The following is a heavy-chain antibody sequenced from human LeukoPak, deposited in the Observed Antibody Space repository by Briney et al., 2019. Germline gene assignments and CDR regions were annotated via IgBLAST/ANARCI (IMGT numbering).Heavy chain of an antibody. J-gene: IGHJ5*02. Sequence: SETLSLTCAVSGASISSSYDYWGWIRQPPGKGLEWIGNVFYSGTTYINPSLKSRVTISVDTSKNQFSLKLSSVTAADTAVYYCARTRFLEWFEMGGSNWFDPWGQGTLVTVSS. V-gene: IGHV4-39*07. CDR1: GASISSSYDY. D-gene: IGHD3-3*01. CDR3: ARTRFLEWFEMGGSNWFDP. CDR2: VFYSGTT.